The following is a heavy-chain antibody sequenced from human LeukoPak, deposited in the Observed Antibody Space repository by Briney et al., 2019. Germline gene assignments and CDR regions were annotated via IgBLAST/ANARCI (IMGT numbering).Heavy chain of an antibody. Sequence: GGSLRLSCAASGFTFSSYWMSWVCQAPGKGLEWVANIKQDGSEKYYVDSVKGRFTISRDNAKNSLYLQMNSLRAEDTAVYYCARLNWNYESYMDVWGKGTTVTVSS. CDR1: GFTFSSYW. V-gene: IGHV3-7*01. CDR3: ARLNWNYESYMDV. J-gene: IGHJ6*03. D-gene: IGHD1-7*01. CDR2: IKQDGSEK.